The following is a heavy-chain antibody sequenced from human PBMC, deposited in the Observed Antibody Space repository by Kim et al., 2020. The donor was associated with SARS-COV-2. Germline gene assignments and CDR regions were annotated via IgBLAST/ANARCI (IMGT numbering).Heavy chain of an antibody. CDR2: IYYSGST. Sequence: SETLSLTCTVSGGSISSYYWSWIRQPPGKGLEWIGYIYYSGSTNYNPSLKSRVTISVDTSKNQFSLKLSSVTAADTAVYYCARSVLPLAWYFDRWGRGTL. V-gene: IGHV4-59*08. D-gene: IGHD3-10*01. J-gene: IGHJ2*01. CDR3: ARSVLPLAWYFDR. CDR1: GGSISSYY.